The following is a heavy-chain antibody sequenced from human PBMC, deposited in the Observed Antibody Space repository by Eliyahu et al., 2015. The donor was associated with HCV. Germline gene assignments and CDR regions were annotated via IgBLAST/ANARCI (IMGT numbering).Heavy chain of an antibody. D-gene: IGHD6-25*01. Sequence: QVQLVXSGGGVVQPGRSLXLSXAXXGFPFSSYGRHWVRQAPGKGLEWVAVISYDGSNKYYADSVKGRFTISRDNSKNTLYLQMNSLRAEDTAVYYCAKDRGAAGFRFDPWGQGTLVTVSS. V-gene: IGHV3-30*18. J-gene: IGHJ5*02. CDR1: GFPFSSYG. CDR2: ISYDGSNK. CDR3: AKDRGAAGFRFDP.